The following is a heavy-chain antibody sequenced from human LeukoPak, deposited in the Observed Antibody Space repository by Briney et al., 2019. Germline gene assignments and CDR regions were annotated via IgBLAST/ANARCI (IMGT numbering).Heavy chain of an antibody. CDR1: GGSFSGYY. Sequence: SETLSLTCAVYGGSFSGYYWSWIRQPPGKTLEWLGNMFYGRSVNYNPSLRSRVIMSVDTSKNQIYLKLNSVTAADTAVYYCARQSDYGVDSSLYMDVWGTGTTVTVSS. D-gene: IGHD4-23*01. CDR2: MFYGRSV. CDR3: ARQSDYGVDSSLYMDV. V-gene: IGHV4-59*01. J-gene: IGHJ6*03.